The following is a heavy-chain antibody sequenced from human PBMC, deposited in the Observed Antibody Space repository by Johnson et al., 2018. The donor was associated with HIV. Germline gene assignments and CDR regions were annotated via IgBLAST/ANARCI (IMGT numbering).Heavy chain of an antibody. D-gene: IGHD6-6*01. V-gene: IGHV3-23*04. CDR3: ARDPSSSSAFDI. CDR2: ISGSGGST. CDR1: GFTFSSYA. J-gene: IGHJ3*02. Sequence: VQLVESGGGVVQPGRFLRLSCAASGFTFSSYAMHWVRQAPGKGLEWVSIISGSGGSTYYADSVNGRFTISRDNSKNTLYLQMNSLRAEDTAVYYCARDPSSSSAFDIWGQGTMVTVSS.